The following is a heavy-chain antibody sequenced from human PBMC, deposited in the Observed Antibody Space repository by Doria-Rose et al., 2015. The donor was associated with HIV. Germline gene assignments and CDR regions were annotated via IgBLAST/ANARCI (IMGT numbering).Heavy chain of an antibody. CDR2: IFSDDER. D-gene: IGHD6-13*01. CDR1: GVSLSSPGMG. J-gene: IGHJ4*02. V-gene: IGHV2-26*01. CDR3: ARIKSSRWYHKYYFDF. Sequence: SGPVLVKPTETLTLTYTVSGVSLSSPGMGVSWIRQPPGKALEWLANIFSDDERSYKTSLKSRLTISRVTSKSQVVLTMTDMDPVDTATYYCARIKSSRWYHKYYFDFWGQGTLVIVSA.